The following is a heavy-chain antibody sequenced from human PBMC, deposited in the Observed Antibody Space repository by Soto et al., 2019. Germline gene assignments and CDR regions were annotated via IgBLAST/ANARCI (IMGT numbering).Heavy chain of an antibody. J-gene: IGHJ6*02. D-gene: IGHD6-19*01. CDR1: GFTFSSYS. CDR3: ARDRGGWYYYYYGMDV. V-gene: IGHV3-48*02. Sequence: PGGSLRLSCAASGFTFSSYSMSWVRQAPGEGLEWVSYISSSSSTIYYADSVKGRFTISRDNAKNSLYLQMNSLRDEDTAVYYCARDRGGWYYYYYGMDVWGQGTTVTVSS. CDR2: ISSSSSTI.